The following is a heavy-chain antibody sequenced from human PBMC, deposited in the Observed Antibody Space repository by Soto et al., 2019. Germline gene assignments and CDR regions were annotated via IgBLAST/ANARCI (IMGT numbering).Heavy chain of an antibody. J-gene: IGHJ5*02. CDR1: GGSFRNYY. CDR2: VNHSGEA. Sequence: LSLTCGVYGGSFRNYYWIWVRQPPGKGLEWIGEVNHSGEATYNPSLQSRITISLDTSNNQFSLKMTSVTAADTAMYFCTRAGRFPRSWFDPWGQGTQVTVSS. V-gene: IGHV4-34*01. D-gene: IGHD3-10*01. CDR3: TRAGRFPRSWFDP.